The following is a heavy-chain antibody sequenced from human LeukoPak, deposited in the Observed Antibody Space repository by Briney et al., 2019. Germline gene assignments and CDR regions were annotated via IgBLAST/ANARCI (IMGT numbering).Heavy chain of an antibody. CDR3: ARGSGVHY. D-gene: IGHD3-10*01. CDR1: GFTFRTYS. CDR2: ISKSSTYI. J-gene: IGHJ4*02. V-gene: IGHV3-21*01. Sequence: GGSLRLSCAASGFTFRTYSMNWVRQAPGKGLEWVASISKSSTYIYYADSVKGRFTISRDNSNNSLYLQTNSLGVDDTAVYYCARGSGVHYWGQGTLLIVSS.